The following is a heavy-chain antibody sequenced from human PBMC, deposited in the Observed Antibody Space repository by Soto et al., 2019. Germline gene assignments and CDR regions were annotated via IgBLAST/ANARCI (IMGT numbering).Heavy chain of an antibody. CDR3: ARGRVITIFGVVTMYYFDY. CDR1: GGSFSGYY. D-gene: IGHD3-3*01. J-gene: IGHJ4*02. CDR2: INHSGST. V-gene: IGHV4-34*01. Sequence: PSETLSLTCGVYGGSFSGYYWSWIRQPPGKGLEWIGEINHSGSTNYNPSLKSRVTISVDTSKNQFSLKLSSVTAADTAVYYCARGRVITIFGVVTMYYFDYWGQGTLVTVSS.